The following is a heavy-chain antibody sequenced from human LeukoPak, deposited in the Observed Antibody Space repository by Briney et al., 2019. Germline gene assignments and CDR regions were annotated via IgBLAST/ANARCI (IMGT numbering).Heavy chain of an antibody. V-gene: IGHV3-23*01. J-gene: IGHJ4*02. CDR2: ISESGGYT. Sequence: PGGSLRLSCAASGFXFSSYAMSWVRQAPGKGLKWVSAISESGGYTNYADSVKGRFTVSRDNSKNTLYLHMNSLRAEDTAIYYCAKRAPYYFDYWGQGTLVTVSS. CDR3: AKRAPYYFDY. CDR1: GFXFSSYA.